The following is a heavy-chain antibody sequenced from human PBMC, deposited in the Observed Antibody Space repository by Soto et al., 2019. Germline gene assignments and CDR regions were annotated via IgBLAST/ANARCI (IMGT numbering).Heavy chain of an antibody. J-gene: IGHJ6*02. CDR2: IYPGDSDT. V-gene: IGHV5-51*01. CDR1: GYSFTSYW. D-gene: IGHD3-10*01. CDR3: ARLDLRITMVRGVITPQNYGMDV. Sequence: GESLKISCKGSGYSFTSYWIGWVRQMPGKGLEWMGMIYPGDSDTRYSPSFQGQVTISADKSISTAYLQWSSLKASDTAVYYCARLDLRITMVRGVITPQNYGMDVWGQGTTVTVSS.